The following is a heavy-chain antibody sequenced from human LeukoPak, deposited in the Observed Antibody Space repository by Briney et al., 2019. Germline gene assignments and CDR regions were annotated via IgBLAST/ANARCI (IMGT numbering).Heavy chain of an antibody. CDR1: GYSISSGYY. CDR2: IYHSGST. V-gene: IGHV4-38-2*02. CDR3: ARDVARAALTPTSDAFDI. Sequence: SETLSLTCSVSGYSISSGYYWGWIRQPPGKGLEWIGSIYHSGSTYYNPSLKSRVTISVDTSKNQFSLKLSSVTAADTAVYYCARDVARAALTPTSDAFDIWGQGTMVTVSS. J-gene: IGHJ3*02. D-gene: IGHD2-15*01.